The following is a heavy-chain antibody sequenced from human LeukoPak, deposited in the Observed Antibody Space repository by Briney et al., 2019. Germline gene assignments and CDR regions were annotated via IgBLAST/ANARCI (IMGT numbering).Heavy chain of an antibody. Sequence: SETLSLTCTVSGDSISSYYWSWIRQPPGEGLEWIGYIYYSGSTNYNSSLKSRVTISVDTSKNQFSLKLSSVTAADTAVYYCARDRSTMVRGVIGNYYYGMDVWGQGTTVTVSS. CDR1: GDSISSYY. CDR2: IYYSGST. V-gene: IGHV4-59*01. J-gene: IGHJ6*02. CDR3: ARDRSTMVRGVIGNYYYGMDV. D-gene: IGHD3-10*01.